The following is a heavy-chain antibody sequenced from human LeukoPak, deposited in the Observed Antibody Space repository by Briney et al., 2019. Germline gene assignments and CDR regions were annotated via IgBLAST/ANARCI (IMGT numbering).Heavy chain of an antibody. CDR2: IYHSGST. D-gene: IGHD1-26*01. V-gene: IGHV4-38-2*02. Sequence: SETLSLTCTVSGYSISSGYYWGWIRQPPGKGLEWIGSIYHSGSTYYNPSLKSRVTISVDTSKNQFSLKLSSVTAADTAVYYCARDNYSGSYYAFDYWGQGTLVTVSS. J-gene: IGHJ4*02. CDR3: ARDNYSGSYYAFDY. CDR1: GYSISSGYY.